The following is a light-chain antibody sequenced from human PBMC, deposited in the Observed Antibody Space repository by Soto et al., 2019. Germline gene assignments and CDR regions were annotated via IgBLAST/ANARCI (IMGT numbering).Light chain of an antibody. CDR1: QSIVSS. V-gene: IGKV3-15*01. CDR3: QQYHDWPPLT. J-gene: IGKJ4*01. CDR2: GAS. Sequence: EIVMTQSPATLSVSPGERATLSCRASQSIVSSLAWYQQRPGQAPRLLIYGASTRATGIPARFSGGGSGTEFTLTISSLQSEDVAVYYCQQYHDWPPLTFGGGTKVEIK.